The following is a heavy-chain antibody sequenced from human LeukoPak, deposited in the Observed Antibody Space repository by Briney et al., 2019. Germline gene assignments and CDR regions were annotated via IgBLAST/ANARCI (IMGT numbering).Heavy chain of an antibody. J-gene: IGHJ4*02. D-gene: IGHD7-27*01. CDR1: GFTFSSYW. Sequence: GGSLRLSCAASGFTFSSYWMTWVRQAPGKGLEWVANINQDGSEKYYVDSVKGRFTISRDNAKNSLYLQMNSLRAEDTAVYYCARDAELGTALDYWGQGTLVTVSS. V-gene: IGHV3-7*01. CDR3: ARDAELGTALDY. CDR2: INQDGSEK.